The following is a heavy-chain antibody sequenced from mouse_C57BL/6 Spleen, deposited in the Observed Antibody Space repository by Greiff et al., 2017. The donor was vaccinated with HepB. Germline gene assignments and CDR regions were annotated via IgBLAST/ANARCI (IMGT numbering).Heavy chain of an antibody. CDR1: GYSITSGYY. V-gene: IGHV3-6*01. CDR2: ISYDGSN. Sequence: EVQLQESGPGLVKPSQSLSLTCSVTGYSITSGYYWNWIRQFPGNKLEWMGYISYDGSNNYNPSLKNRISITRDTSKNQFFLKLNSVTTEDTATYYCARPTVEGGFAYWGQGTLVTVSA. CDR3: ARPTVEGGFAY. J-gene: IGHJ3*01. D-gene: IGHD1-1*01.